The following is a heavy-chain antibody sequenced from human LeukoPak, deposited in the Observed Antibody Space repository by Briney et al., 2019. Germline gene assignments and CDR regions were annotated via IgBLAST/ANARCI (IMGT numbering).Heavy chain of an antibody. CDR3: ARASVGSLFRSITIFGVVNWGGNYYYYMDV. J-gene: IGHJ6*03. CDR1: GYTFTSYD. CDR2: MNPNSGNT. Sequence: ASVKVSCKASGYTFTSYDINWVRQATGQRLEWMGWMNPNSGNTGYAQKFQGRVTMTKNTSISTAYMELSSLRSEDTAVYYCARASVGSLFRSITIFGVVNWGGNYYYYMDVWGKGTTVTVSS. D-gene: IGHD3-3*01. V-gene: IGHV1-8*01.